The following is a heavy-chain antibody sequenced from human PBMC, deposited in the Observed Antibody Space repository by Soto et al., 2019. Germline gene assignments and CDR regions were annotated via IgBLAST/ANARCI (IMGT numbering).Heavy chain of an antibody. CDR2: IDPSDSYT. V-gene: IGHV5-10-1*01. D-gene: IGHD3-10*01. Sequence: GESLKISCKGSGYSFTSYWISWVRQMPGKGLEWMGRIDPSDSYTNYSPSFQGHVTISADKSISTAYLQWSSLKASDTAMYYCARRSSVRGQKVYGMDVCGQRTTVTVSS. J-gene: IGHJ6*02. CDR3: ARRSSVRGQKVYGMDV. CDR1: GYSFTSYW.